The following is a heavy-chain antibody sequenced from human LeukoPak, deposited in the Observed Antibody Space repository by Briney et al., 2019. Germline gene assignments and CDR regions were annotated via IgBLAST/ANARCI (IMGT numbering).Heavy chain of an antibody. CDR3: ARGSRDYGSSWLLYWYFDL. CDR2: INAYNGNT. V-gene: IGHV1-18*01. Sequence: ASVKVSCKASGYTFTSYGISWVRQAPGQGLEWMGWINAYNGNTNYAQKLQGRVTMTTDTSTSTAYMELRSLRSDDTAVYYCARGSRDYGSSWLLYWYFDLWGRGTLVTVSS. J-gene: IGHJ2*01. D-gene: IGHD6-13*01. CDR1: GYTFTSYG.